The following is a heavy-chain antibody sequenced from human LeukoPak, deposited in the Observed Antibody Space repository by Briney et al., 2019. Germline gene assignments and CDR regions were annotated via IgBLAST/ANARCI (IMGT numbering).Heavy chain of an antibody. CDR3: ARASTYGIAVAEDPLYYFDY. CDR1: GYSISSGFY. V-gene: IGHV4-38-2*02. D-gene: IGHD6-19*01. CDR2: IYHSGST. Sequence: PSETLSLTCTVSGYSISSGFYWGWIRQPPGKGLEWIGSIYHSGSTYYDPSLKSRVTISLDTSKNQFSLKLSSVTAADTAVYYCARASTYGIAVAEDPLYYFDYWGQGTLVTVSS. J-gene: IGHJ4*02.